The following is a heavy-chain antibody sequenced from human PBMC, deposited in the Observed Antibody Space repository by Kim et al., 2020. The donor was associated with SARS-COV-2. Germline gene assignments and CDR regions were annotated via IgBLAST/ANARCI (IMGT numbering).Heavy chain of an antibody. CDR2: IYYSGST. CDR1: GGSISSSSYY. D-gene: IGHD2-21*01. J-gene: IGHJ3*02. CDR3: ARTIAAGFDAFDI. V-gene: IGHV4-39*01. Sequence: SETLSLTCTVSGGSISSSSYYWGWIRQPPGKGLEWIGNIYYSGSTYYNPSLKSRVTISVDTAKNQLSLKLSSVTAADTAVYYCARTIAAGFDAFDIWGQG.